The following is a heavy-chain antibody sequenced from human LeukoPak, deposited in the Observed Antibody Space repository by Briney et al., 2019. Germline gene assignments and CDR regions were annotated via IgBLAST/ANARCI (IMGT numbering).Heavy chain of an antibody. V-gene: IGHV3-48*03. Sequence: GGSLRLSCAASGFTFSSYEMNWVRQAPGKGLEWVSYISSSDSTIYYADSVKGRFTISRDNAKNTLYLQMNSLRAEDTAVYYCARVPVAVAGKGIDHWGQGNLVIVSS. CDR1: GFTFSSYE. CDR2: ISSSDSTI. J-gene: IGHJ4*02. CDR3: ARVPVAVAGKGIDH. D-gene: IGHD6-19*01.